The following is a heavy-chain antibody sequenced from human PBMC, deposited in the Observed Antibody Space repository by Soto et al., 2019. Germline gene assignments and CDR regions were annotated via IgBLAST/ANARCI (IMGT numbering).Heavy chain of an antibody. V-gene: IGHV1-46*01. D-gene: IGHD5-12*01. Sequence: AAVKVSCKESGYTFTSYYMHWVRQAPGQGLEWMGIINPSGGSTSYAQKFQGRVTMTRDTSTSTVYMELSSLRSEDTAVYYCARAVAVIGGMDVWGHGTTVPVSS. CDR2: INPSGGST. J-gene: IGHJ6*02. CDR3: ARAVAVIGGMDV. CDR1: GYTFTSYY.